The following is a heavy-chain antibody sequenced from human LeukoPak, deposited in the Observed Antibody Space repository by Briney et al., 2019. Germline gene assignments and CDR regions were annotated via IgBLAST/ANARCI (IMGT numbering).Heavy chain of an antibody. Sequence: PKASVKVYCKASGYTFTGYYMHWVRQAPGQGLEWMGWINPNSGGTNYAQKFQGRVTMTRDTSISTAYMELSRLRSDDTAVYYCAREYYYDSSGYFYFDYWGQGTLVTVSS. J-gene: IGHJ4*02. CDR2: INPNSGGT. V-gene: IGHV1-2*02. CDR1: GYTFTGYY. CDR3: AREYYYDSSGYFYFDY. D-gene: IGHD3-22*01.